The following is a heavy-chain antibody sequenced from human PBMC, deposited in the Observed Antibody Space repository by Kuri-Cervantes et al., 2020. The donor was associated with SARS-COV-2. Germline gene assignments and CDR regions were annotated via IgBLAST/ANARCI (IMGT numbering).Heavy chain of an antibody. V-gene: IGHV4-59*12. J-gene: IGHJ4*02. D-gene: IGHD3-22*01. CDR3: ARRQYYYDSSGSARVY. CDR2: IHYSGST. Sequence: SETLSLTCIVSGDSISGIHWNWIRQPPGKGLEWVGHIHYSGSTNYNPSLKSRVTISVDTSKNQFSLKLSSVTAADTAVYYCARRQYYYDSSGSARVYWGQGTLVTVSS. CDR1: GDSISGIH.